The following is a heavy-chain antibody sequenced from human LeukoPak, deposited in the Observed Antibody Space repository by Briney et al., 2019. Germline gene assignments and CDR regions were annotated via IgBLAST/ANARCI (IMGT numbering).Heavy chain of an antibody. CDR3: AGTSSPGPYYYGSGRFDY. Sequence: PGGSLRLSCAASGFTFSSYWMSWVRQAPGKGLEWVANIKQDGSEKYYVDSVKGRFTISRDNAKNSLYLQMNSLRAEDTAVYYCAGTSSPGPYYYGSGRFDYWGQGTLVTVSS. J-gene: IGHJ4*02. D-gene: IGHD3-10*01. CDR2: IKQDGSEK. V-gene: IGHV3-7*01. CDR1: GFTFSSYW.